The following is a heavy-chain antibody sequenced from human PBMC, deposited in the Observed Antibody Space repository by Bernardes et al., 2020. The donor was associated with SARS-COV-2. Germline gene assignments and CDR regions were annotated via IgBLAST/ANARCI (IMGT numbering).Heavy chain of an antibody. CDR3: AKAGTNAPPERGD. V-gene: IGHV3-30*02. D-gene: IGHD1-7*01. Sequence: GGSLRLSCAASGFTFRNYGMPWVRQAPGKGLEWLAVIWYDGSSKLYADSVKGRFTISRDNSKNTLYLQMSSLGAEDTAVYYCAKAGTNAPPERGDWGQATLVTVSS. CDR2: IWYDGSSK. CDR1: GFTFRNYG. J-gene: IGHJ4*02.